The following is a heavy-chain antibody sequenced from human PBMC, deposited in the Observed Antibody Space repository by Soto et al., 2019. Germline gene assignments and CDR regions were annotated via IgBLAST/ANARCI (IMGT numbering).Heavy chain of an antibody. CDR2: IHHGGST. J-gene: IGHJ4*02. CDR3: ARVSCYLDY. Sequence: SETLSLTCAVYGGSFSGYYWSCIRQPPGKGLEWIGEIHHGGSTNYNPSLKSRVTLSINTSKNQFSLKLSSVTAADTAVYYCARVSCYLDYWDQGTLVTVSS. CDR1: GGSFSGYY. V-gene: IGHV4-34*01.